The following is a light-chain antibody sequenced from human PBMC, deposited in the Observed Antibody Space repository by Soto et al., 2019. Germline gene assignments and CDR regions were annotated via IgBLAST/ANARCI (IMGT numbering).Light chain of an antibody. CDR3: CSYGGSSIVV. J-gene: IGLJ2*01. Sequence: QSALTQPASVSGSPGQSITISCTGTSSDVGSYNLVSWYQQLPGKAPKLIIFEVNERPSGFSNRFSGSKSGNTASLTIAELQGEDEAYYSCCSYGGSSIVVFGGGTKLTVL. V-gene: IGLV2-23*02. CDR1: SSDVGSYNL. CDR2: EVN.